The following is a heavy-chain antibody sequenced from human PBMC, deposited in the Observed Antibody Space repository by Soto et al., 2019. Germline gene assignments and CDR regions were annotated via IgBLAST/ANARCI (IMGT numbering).Heavy chain of an antibody. CDR2: IWDEGSDK. J-gene: IGHJ6*02. Sequence: GGSLRLAWAASGFSFSRYAMHWVRQAPGKGLEWVAVIWDEGSDKYYADSVKGRFTISRDNSRNTLYLQMNSLRAEDTAVYYCEGKYVAAGTQYYYYCIDAWGQGTTVTVSS. V-gene: IGHV3-33*01. D-gene: IGHD6-13*01. CDR1: GFSFSRYA. CDR3: EGKYVAAGTQYYYYCIDA.